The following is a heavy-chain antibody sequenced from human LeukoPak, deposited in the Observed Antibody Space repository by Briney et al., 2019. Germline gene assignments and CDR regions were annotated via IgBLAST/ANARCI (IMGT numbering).Heavy chain of an antibody. J-gene: IGHJ4*02. CDR2: IYYSGST. V-gene: IGHV4-59*12. CDR1: GGSISSYY. Sequence: SETLSLTCTVSGGSISSYYWSWIRQPPGKGLEWIGYIYYSGSTNYNPSLESRVTISVDTSKNQFSLKLSSVTAADTAVYYCARGVRQYYYDSSGYHDYWGQGTLVTVSS. D-gene: IGHD3-22*01. CDR3: ARGVRQYYYDSSGYHDY.